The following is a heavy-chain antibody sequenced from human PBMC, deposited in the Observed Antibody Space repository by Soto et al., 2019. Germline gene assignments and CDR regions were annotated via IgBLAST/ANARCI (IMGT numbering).Heavy chain of an antibody. D-gene: IGHD3-3*01. CDR1: GFTFSSYA. Sequence: PGGSLRLSCAASGFTFSSYAMNWVRQAPGKGLEWVTTISGNGGSAYYADSVKGRFTISRDNSKNTLYLQMNSLRAEDTAVYYCAKGWVVPAARARPHVLRFLEWLPDYWGQGTLVTVSS. CDR2: ISGNGGSA. J-gene: IGHJ4*02. V-gene: IGHV3-23*01. CDR3: AKGWVVPAARARPHVLRFLEWLPDY.